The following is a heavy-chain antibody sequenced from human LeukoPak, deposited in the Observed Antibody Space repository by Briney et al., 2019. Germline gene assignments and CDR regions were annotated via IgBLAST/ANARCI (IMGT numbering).Heavy chain of an antibody. CDR2: ISYGGSNK. V-gene: IGHV3-30-3*01. Sequence: GGSLRLSCAASGFTFSSHAMHWVRQAPGKGLEWVAVISYGGSNKYYADSVKGRFTISRDNSKNTLYLQMNSLRAEDTAVYYCARYSSSSVYWGQGTLVTVSS. CDR1: GFTFSSHA. CDR3: ARYSSSSVY. D-gene: IGHD6-6*01. J-gene: IGHJ4*02.